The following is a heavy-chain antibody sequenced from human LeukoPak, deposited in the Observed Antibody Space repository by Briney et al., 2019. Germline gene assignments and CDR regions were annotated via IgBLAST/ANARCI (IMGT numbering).Heavy chain of an antibody. V-gene: IGHV1-2*02. Sequence: VASVKVSCKASGYTFTGYYMHWVRQAPGQGLEWMGWINPNSGGTNYAQKFQGRVTMTRDTSISTAYMELSRLRSDDTAVYYCARDLYYYDSSGYYGEATNFDYWGQGTLVTVSS. J-gene: IGHJ4*02. CDR1: GYTFTGYY. CDR3: ARDLYYYDSSGYYGEATNFDY. D-gene: IGHD3-22*01. CDR2: INPNSGGT.